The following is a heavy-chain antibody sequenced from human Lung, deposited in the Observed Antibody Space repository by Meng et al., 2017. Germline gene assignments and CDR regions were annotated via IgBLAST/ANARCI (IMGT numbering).Heavy chain of an antibody. CDR3: ARDEDISAAGKLFGDY. D-gene: IGHD6-13*01. CDR1: GYTFPDYW. J-gene: IGHJ4*02. V-gene: IGHV1-2*06. Sequence: QGQLVQSVAEVKKPGASVKVSCKASGYTFPDYWLHWVRRAPGQGLEWMGRINPKSGDTHYAQRFQGRVTMTGDTSISTAYMEPSGLRSDDTAMYYCARDEDISAAGKLFGDYWGQGTLVTVSS. CDR2: INPKSGDT.